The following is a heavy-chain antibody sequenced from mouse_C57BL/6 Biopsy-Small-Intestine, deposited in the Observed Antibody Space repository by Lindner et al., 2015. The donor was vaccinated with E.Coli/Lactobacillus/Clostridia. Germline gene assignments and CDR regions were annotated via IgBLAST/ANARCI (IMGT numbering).Heavy chain of an antibody. Sequence: SVKVSCKASGGSFSNYAISWVRQAPGQGLEWMGGIVPIFGTANYAEKFQGRVTITAHESTSTAYMELSNLRSEDTAVYYCASGEIAAMIKGGRWLDPWGQGTLVTVSS. V-gene: IGHV1-81*01. CDR2: IVPIFGTA. D-gene: IGHD2-4*01. J-gene: IGHJ4*01. CDR3: ASGEIAAMIKGGRWLDP. CDR1: GGSFSNYA.